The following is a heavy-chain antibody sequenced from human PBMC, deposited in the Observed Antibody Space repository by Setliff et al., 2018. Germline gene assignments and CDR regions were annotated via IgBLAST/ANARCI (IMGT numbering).Heavy chain of an antibody. CDR3: TFARDGYDVFDI. CDR2: IRGRTDNYAT. Sequence: GSLRLSCAASGFSFSGSAVYWVRQASVKGLGWIGRIRGRTDNYATAYVASVRGRFTISRDDSKNTAYLQMNSLKTEDTAVYYCTFARDGYDVFDIWGQGTMVTVSS. V-gene: IGHV3-73*01. D-gene: IGHD5-18*01. CDR1: GFSFSGSA. J-gene: IGHJ3*02.